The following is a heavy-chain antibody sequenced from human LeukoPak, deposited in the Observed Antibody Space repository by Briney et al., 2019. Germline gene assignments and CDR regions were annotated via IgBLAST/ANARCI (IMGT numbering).Heavy chain of an antibody. CDR1: GGSISSYY. V-gene: IGHV4-59*08. CDR2: IYYSGST. D-gene: IGHD6-13*01. J-gene: IGHJ5*02. Sequence: PSETLSLTCTVSGGSISSYYWSWIRQPPGKGLEWIGYIYYSGSTNYNPSLKSRVTISVDTSKNQFSLKLSSVTAADTAVYYCARSIAGYSSSWYVWFDPWGQGTLVTVSS. CDR3: ARSIAGYSSSWYVWFDP.